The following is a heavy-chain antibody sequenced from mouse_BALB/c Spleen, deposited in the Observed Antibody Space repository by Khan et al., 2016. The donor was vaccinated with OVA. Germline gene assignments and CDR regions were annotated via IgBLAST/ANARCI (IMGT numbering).Heavy chain of an antibody. CDR1: GYTFTTAG. D-gene: IGHD2-12*01. CDR2: INTHSGVP. J-gene: IGHJ1*01. V-gene: IGHV9-4*02. CDR3: ASGYSYGWYFDV. Sequence: QIQLVQSGPELKKPGETVRISCKASGYTFTTAGMQWVQKMPGKGLKWIGWINTHSGVPKYAEDFKGRFAFSLENSASTAYLQITNLKTEDTATYFCASGYSYGWYFDVWGAGTTVTVSS.